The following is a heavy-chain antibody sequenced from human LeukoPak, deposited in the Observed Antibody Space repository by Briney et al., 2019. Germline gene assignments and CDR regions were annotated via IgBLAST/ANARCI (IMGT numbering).Heavy chain of an antibody. CDR3: ARWGYYYGSGSYYYFDY. CDR1: GFTFSSYA. Sequence: GGPLRLSCAASGFTFSSYAMSWVRQAPGKGLEWVSAISGSGGSTYYADSVKGRFTISRDNSKNTLYLQMNSLRAEDTAVYYCARWGYYYGSGSYYYFDYWGQGTLVTVSS. V-gene: IGHV3-23*01. D-gene: IGHD3-10*01. CDR2: ISGSGGST. J-gene: IGHJ4*02.